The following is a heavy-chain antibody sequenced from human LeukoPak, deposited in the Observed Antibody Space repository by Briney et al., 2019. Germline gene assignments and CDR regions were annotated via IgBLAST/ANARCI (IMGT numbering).Heavy chain of an antibody. D-gene: IGHD1-26*01. J-gene: IGHJ4*02. CDR1: GGTFSSYA. CDR3: ASSIVGATYFDY. CDR2: IIPIFGTA. V-gene: IGHV1-69*13. Sequence: GASVKVSCKASGGTFSSYAISWVRQAPGQGLEWMGGIIPIFGTANYAQKFQGRVTITADESTSTAYMELSSLRSEDTAVSYCASSIVGATYFDYWGQGTLVTVSS.